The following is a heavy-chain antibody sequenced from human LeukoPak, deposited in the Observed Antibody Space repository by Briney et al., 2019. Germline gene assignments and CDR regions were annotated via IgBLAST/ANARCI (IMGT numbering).Heavy chain of an antibody. V-gene: IGHV3-74*01. CDR2: INSDGGST. Sequence: GGSLRLSCAASGFTFSSYWMHWVRHAPGKGLVWVSRINSDGGSTSYAHSVKGRFTISRDNAKNTLYMQMNSLRAEDTAVYYCAREEFQAFEIWGQGTMGTVSS. CDR3: AREEFQAFEI. D-gene: IGHD3-10*01. J-gene: IGHJ3*02. CDR1: GFTFSSYW.